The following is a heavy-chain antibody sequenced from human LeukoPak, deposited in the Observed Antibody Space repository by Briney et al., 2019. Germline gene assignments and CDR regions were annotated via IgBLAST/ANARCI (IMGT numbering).Heavy chain of an antibody. CDR3: ARDRWSSGWSDY. Sequence: GGSLRLSCAASGFTVSSNYMSWVRQAPGKGLEWVSVIYSGGSTYYADSVKGRFTISRDNSKNTLYLQMNSLRAEDTAVYYCARDRWSSGWSDYWGQGTLVTVSS. V-gene: IGHV3-66*01. CDR2: IYSGGST. CDR1: GFTVSSNY. J-gene: IGHJ4*02. D-gene: IGHD6-19*01.